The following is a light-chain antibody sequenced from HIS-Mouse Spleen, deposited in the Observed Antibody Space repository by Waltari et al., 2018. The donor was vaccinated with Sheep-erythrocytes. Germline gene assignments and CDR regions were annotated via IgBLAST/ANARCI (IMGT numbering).Light chain of an antibody. CDR2: AAS. CDR3: QQANSFPPT. CDR1: QGISSW. J-gene: IGKJ1*01. V-gene: IGKV1-12*01. Sequence: DIQMTQSPSSVSASVGDRVTITCRVSQGISSWLGWYQQKPGKAPKLLIYAASSLQSGVPSRFSGSGSGTDFTLTISSLQPEDFATYYCQQANSFPPTFGQGTKGEIK.